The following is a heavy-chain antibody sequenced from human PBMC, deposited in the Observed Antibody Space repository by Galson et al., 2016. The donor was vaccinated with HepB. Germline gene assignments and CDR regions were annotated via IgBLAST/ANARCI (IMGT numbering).Heavy chain of an antibody. CDR2: IWNDGRNQ. CDR3: ARDRGYRSRFLEWQFDF. J-gene: IGHJ4*02. V-gene: IGHV3-33*08. Sequence: SLRLSCAASGFTVSRYYMSWVRQAPGKGLEWVAVIWNDGRNQYYADSVKGRFTISGDSSKNTLYVQMNSLRAEDAAVYYCARDRGYRSRFLEWQFDFWGQGTLVTVSS. CDR1: GFTVSRYY. D-gene: IGHD3-3*01.